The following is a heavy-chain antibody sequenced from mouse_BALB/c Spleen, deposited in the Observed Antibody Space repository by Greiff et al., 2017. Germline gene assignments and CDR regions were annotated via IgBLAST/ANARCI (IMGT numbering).Heavy chain of an antibody. CDR1: GYAFTNYL. Sequence: QVQLQQSGAELVRPGTSVKVSCKASGYAFTNYLIEWVKQRPGQGLEWIGVINPGSGGTNYNEKFKGKATLTADKSSSTAYMQLSSLTSDDSAVYFCARSDDYEAFAYWGQGTLVTVSA. CDR3: ARSDDYEAFAY. V-gene: IGHV1-54*03. J-gene: IGHJ3*01. CDR2: INPGSGGT. D-gene: IGHD2-4*01.